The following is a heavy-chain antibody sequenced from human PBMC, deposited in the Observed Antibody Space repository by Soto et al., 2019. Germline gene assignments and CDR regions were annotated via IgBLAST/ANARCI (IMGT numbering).Heavy chain of an antibody. CDR1: GFTFSNYA. D-gene: IGHD6-19*01. J-gene: IGHJ3*02. CDR2: ISGDGGST. CDR3: VKRSGQSNGWGAFDI. V-gene: IGHV3-23*01. Sequence: GGSLRLSCAASGFTFSNYAMTWVRRAPGKGLEWVSAISGDGGSTYYADSVKGRFTISRDNSKNTVDLQMNSLRAEDTAVYYCVKRSGQSNGWGAFDIWGQGAMVTVSS.